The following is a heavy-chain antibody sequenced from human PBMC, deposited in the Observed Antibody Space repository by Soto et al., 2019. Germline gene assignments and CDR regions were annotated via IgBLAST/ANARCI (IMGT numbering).Heavy chain of an antibody. CDR1: GFTFSSYW. V-gene: IGHV3-7*01. J-gene: IGHJ3*02. Sequence: EVQLVESGGGLVQPGGSLRLSCAASGFTFSSYWMSWVRQAPGKGLEWVANIKQDGSEKYYVDSVKGRFTISRDNAKNSLYLQMNSLRAEDTAVYYCARVHDIWGSYRGCLVDAFDIWGQGTMVTVSS. CDR3: ARVHDIWGSYRGCLVDAFDI. D-gene: IGHD3-16*01. CDR2: IKQDGSEK.